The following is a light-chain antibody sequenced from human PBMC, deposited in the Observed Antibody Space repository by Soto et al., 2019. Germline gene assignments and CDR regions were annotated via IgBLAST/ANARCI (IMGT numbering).Light chain of an antibody. CDR1: QSVSSN. CDR2: GAS. Sequence: EIVMTQSPATLSVSPGERATLSCRASQSVSSNLAWYQQKPGQAPRLLIYGASTRATGFPARFSGSGSGTEFPLTMSSLQSEDFAVYFCQQYNNWPQMSFGQGTKVEIK. CDR3: QQYNNWPQMS. V-gene: IGKV3-15*01. J-gene: IGKJ1*01.